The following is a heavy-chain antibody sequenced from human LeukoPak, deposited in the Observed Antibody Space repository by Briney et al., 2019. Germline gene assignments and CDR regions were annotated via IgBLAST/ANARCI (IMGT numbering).Heavy chain of an antibody. CDR2: ISYDGSNK. Sequence: PGGSLRLSCAASGFTFSSYGMHWVRQAPGKGLEWVAVISYDGSNKYYADSVKGRFTISRDNSKNTLYLQMNSLRAEDTAVYYCAKDGENCTNGVCYNGGYYYYGMDVWGQGTTVTVSS. V-gene: IGHV3-30*18. CDR3: AKDGENCTNGVCYNGGYYYYGMDV. D-gene: IGHD2-8*01. CDR1: GFTFSSYG. J-gene: IGHJ6*02.